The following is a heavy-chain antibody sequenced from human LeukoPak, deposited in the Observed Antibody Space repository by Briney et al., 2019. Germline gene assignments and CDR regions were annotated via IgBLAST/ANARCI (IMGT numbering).Heavy chain of an antibody. V-gene: IGHV3-66*01. D-gene: IGHD3-22*01. CDR1: GFTVSSNY. J-gene: IGHJ4*02. Sequence: GGSLRLSCAASGFTVSSNYMSWVRQAPGKGLEWVSVIYSGGSTYYADSVKGRFTISRDNSKNTLYLQMNSLRAEDTAVYYCAKGYYYDISGYLNIDYWGQGTLVTVSS. CDR3: AKGYYYDISGYLNIDY. CDR2: IYSGGST.